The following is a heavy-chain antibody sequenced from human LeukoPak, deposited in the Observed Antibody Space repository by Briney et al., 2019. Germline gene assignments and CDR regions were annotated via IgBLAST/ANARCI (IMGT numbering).Heavy chain of an antibody. CDR2: IYSAGST. Sequence: PGGSLRLSCAASGFTVSSNYMSWVRQAPGKGLEWVSVIYSAGSTYYADSVKGRFTISRDDSKNTLYLQMNSLRDEDTAVYYCAREIPRIRYYDILNGYYGYYYYGMDVWGQGTTVTVSS. D-gene: IGHD3-9*01. CDR1: GFTVSSNY. V-gene: IGHV3-66*01. CDR3: AREIPRIRYYDILNGYYGYYYYGMDV. J-gene: IGHJ6*02.